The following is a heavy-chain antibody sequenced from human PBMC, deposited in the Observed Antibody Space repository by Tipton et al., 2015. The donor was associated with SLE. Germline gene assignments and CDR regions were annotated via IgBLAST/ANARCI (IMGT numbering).Heavy chain of an antibody. J-gene: IGHJ4*02. CDR3: ARDTYYDRTGHFDL. V-gene: IGHV4-59*11. Sequence: TLSLTCTVSGGSITSLYWSWIRQPPGKGLEWMGYISHSGSTNYNPALKSRVTIPVDTSKNQFSLKLSSVTAADTAVYYCARDTYYDRTGHFDLWGQGALVTVSS. CDR2: ISHSGST. D-gene: IGHD3-22*01. CDR1: GGSITSLY.